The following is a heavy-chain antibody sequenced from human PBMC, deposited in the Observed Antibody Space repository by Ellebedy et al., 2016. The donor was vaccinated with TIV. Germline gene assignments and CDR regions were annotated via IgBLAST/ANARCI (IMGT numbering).Heavy chain of an antibody. CDR2: IIPIFGTA. Sequence: SVKVSCXASGYTFTSYAISWVRQAPGQGLEWMGGIIPIFGTANYAQKFQGRVTITADESTSTAYMELSSLRSEDTAVYYCARDLEQYSSTPEDWGQGTLVTVSS. D-gene: IGHD6-13*01. CDR1: GYTFTSYA. CDR3: ARDLEQYSSTPED. J-gene: IGHJ4*02. V-gene: IGHV1-69*13.